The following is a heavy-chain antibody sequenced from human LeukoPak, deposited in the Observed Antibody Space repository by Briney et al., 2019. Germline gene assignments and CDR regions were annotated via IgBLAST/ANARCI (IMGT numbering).Heavy chain of an antibody. Sequence: ASVKISCKASGGTFSSYAISWVRQAPGQGLEWMGGIIPIFGTANYAQKFQGRVTITADKSTSTAYMELSSLRSEDTAVYYCARCTVTIPDKDAFDIWGQGTMVTVSS. CDR3: ARCTVTIPDKDAFDI. D-gene: IGHD4-17*01. CDR1: GGTFSSYA. J-gene: IGHJ3*02. CDR2: IIPIFGTA. V-gene: IGHV1-69*06.